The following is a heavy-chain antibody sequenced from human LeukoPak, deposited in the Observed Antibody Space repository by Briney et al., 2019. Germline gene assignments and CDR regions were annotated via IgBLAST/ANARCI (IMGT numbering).Heavy chain of an antibody. J-gene: IGHJ6*03. CDR3: ARNNYDILTGPPRDYYYMDV. Sequence: PGGSLRLSCTASGFTFSGSAMHWVRQASGKGLEWVGRIRSKANSYATVYAASVKGRFTISRDDSKNTAYLQMNSLRAEDTAVYYCARNNYDILTGPPRDYYYMDVWGKGTTVTISS. CDR2: IRSKANSYAT. CDR1: GFTFSGSA. D-gene: IGHD3-9*01. V-gene: IGHV3-73*01.